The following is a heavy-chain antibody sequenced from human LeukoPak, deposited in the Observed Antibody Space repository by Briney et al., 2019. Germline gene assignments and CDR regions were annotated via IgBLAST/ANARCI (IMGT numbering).Heavy chain of an antibody. D-gene: IGHD6-13*01. CDR1: GGSISSSSYY. Sequence: SETLSLTCTVSGGSISSSSYYWGWIRQPPGKGLEWIGSIYYSGSTYYNPSLKSRVTISVDTSKNQFSLKLSSVTAGDTAVYYCARSSSSWYQVYWGQGTLVTVSS. CDR2: IYYSGST. V-gene: IGHV4-39*01. CDR3: ARSSSSWYQVY. J-gene: IGHJ4*02.